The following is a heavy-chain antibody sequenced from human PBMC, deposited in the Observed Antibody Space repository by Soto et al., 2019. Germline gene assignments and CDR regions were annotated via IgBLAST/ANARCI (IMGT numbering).Heavy chain of an antibody. CDR1: GFTFSSYA. J-gene: IGHJ5*02. D-gene: IGHD6-13*01. V-gene: IGHV3-23*01. Sequence: GGSLRLSCAASGFTFSSYAMSWVRQAPGKGLEWVSAISGSGGSTYYADSVKGRFTISRDNSKNTLYLQMNSLRAEDTAVYYCAKDNCPNSSRWKNWFDPWGQGSLVTVSS. CDR2: ISGSGGST. CDR3: AKDNCPNSSRWKNWFDP.